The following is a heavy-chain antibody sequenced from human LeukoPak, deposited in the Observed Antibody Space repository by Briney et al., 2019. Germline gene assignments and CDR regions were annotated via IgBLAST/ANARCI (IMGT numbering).Heavy chain of an antibody. D-gene: IGHD5-24*01. CDR2: IYYFGST. V-gene: IGHV4-39*01. CDR3: ARRQRWLQLDAFDI. Sequence: SETLSLTCTVSGGSITSSRYYWGWIRQPPGKGLEWIGTIYYFGSTYYNPSLKSRVTISVDTSKKQFSLKLSSVTAADTAVYFCARRQRWLQLDAFDIWGQGTMVTVSS. J-gene: IGHJ3*02. CDR1: GGSITSSRYY.